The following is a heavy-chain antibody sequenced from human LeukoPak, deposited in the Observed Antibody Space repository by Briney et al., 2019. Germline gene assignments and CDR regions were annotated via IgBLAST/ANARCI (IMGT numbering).Heavy chain of an antibody. Sequence: GGSLRLSCAASGFTFGDHYMSWIRQAPGKGLEWVSYISSSSSYTDYADSVKGRITISRDNAKNSLYLQMNSLRAEDTAVYYCARDSAAWYSSGWYDYWGQGTLVTVSS. D-gene: IGHD6-19*01. CDR2: ISSSSSYT. CDR3: ARDSAAWYSSGWYDY. J-gene: IGHJ4*02. CDR1: GFTFGDHY. V-gene: IGHV3-11*05.